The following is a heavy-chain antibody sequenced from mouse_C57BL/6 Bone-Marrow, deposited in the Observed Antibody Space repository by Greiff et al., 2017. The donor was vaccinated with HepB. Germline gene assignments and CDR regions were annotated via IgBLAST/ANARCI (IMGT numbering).Heavy chain of an antibody. J-gene: IGHJ4*01. D-gene: IGHD1-1*01. V-gene: IGHV5-6*01. CDR3: ARLLTTVVATDRAMDY. Sequence: EVKLMESGGDLVKPGGSLKLSCAASGFTFSSYGMSWVRQTPDKRLEWVATISSGGSYTYYPDSVKGRFTISRDNAKNTLYLQMSSLKSEDTAMYYCARLLTTVVATDRAMDYWGQGTSVTVSS. CDR1: GFTFSSYG. CDR2: ISSGGSYT.